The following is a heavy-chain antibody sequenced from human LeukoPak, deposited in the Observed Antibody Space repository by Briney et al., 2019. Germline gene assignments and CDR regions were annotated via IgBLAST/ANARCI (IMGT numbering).Heavy chain of an antibody. CDR1: GGSISRYY. Sequence: TLSLTRTVSGGSISRYYWRWIRQPPGKAPGWPSRIDLDDDKFYSTSLKTRLTISKDTSKNQVVLTMTNMDPVDTATYYCARMGYDYVWGSDRPSYYFDYWGQGTLVTVSS. V-gene: IGHV2-70*04. J-gene: IGHJ4*02. D-gene: IGHD3-16*02. CDR2: IDLDDDK. CDR3: ARMGYDYVWGSDRPSYYFDY.